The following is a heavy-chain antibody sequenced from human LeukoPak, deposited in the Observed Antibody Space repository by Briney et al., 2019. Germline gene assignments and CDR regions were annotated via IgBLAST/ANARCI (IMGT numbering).Heavy chain of an antibody. CDR3: VRISREIVVAAVYYFDY. J-gene: IGHJ4*02. CDR2: IKQDVTEK. Sequence: GGSLRLSCAASGFTFSSYCMSWVRQAPGKGLEWVANIKQDVTEKSYVDSVKGRFTISRDNAKNSLFLQMNSLRTEDTAVYYCVRISREIVVAAVYYFDYWGQGTVVPVSS. V-gene: IGHV3-7*05. CDR1: GFTFSSYC. D-gene: IGHD3-22*01.